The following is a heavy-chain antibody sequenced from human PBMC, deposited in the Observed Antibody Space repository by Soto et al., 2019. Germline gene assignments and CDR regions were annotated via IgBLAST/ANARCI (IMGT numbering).Heavy chain of an antibody. J-gene: IGHJ4*02. Sequence: GGSLRLSCAASGFTFSSCWMSWVRQSPGKGLEWVANIKHDGSEKYYLDSVKGRFTISRDNAKNSLYLQMNSLRAEDTAVYYCARVGGIDGDYVDYWGQGTLVTVSS. D-gene: IGHD4-17*01. CDR3: ARVGGIDGDYVDY. V-gene: IGHV3-7*01. CDR2: IKHDGSEK. CDR1: GFTFSSCW.